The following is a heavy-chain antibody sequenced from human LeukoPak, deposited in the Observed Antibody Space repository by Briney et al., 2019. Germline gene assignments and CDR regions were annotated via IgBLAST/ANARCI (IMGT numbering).Heavy chain of an antibody. Sequence: GGSLRLSCEASGFTFSTFPVHWVRQTPDKRLEWVAVISHDGRDTYYADSVMGRFTISRDNSKNTLYLQMNGLSPEDTAVVYCARVGRVSIYPSYMDVWGKGTTVTVSS. D-gene: IGHD6-6*01. V-gene: IGHV3-30*04. CDR2: ISHDGRDT. CDR3: ARVGRVSIYPSYMDV. J-gene: IGHJ6*03. CDR1: GFTFSTFP.